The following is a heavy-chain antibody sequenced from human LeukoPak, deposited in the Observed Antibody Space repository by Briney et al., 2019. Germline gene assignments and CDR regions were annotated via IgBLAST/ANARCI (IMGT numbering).Heavy chain of an antibody. J-gene: IGHJ4*02. CDR1: GYTFTGYY. V-gene: IGHV1-2*02. CDR3: AREFSYSSRSKYYYDSSGYPGY. CDR2: INPNSGGT. Sequence: ASVKVSCKASGYTFTGYYMHWVRQAPGQGLEWMGWINPNSGGTNYAQKFQGRVTMTRDTSISTAYMELSRLRSDDTAVYYCAREFSYSSRSKYYYDSSGYPGYWGQGTLVTVSS. D-gene: IGHD3-22*01.